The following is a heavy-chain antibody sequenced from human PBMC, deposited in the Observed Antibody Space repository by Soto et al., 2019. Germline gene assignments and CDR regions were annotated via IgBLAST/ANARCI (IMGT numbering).Heavy chain of an antibody. D-gene: IGHD2-21*01. CDR1: GFTFSSYG. CDR2: IWYDGSNK. CDR3: ARDSSIFKDAFDI. Sequence: PGGSLRLSCAASGFTFSSYGMHWVRQAPGKGLEWVAVIWYDGSNKYYADSVKGRFTISRDNSKNTLYLQMNSLRAEDTAVYYCARDSSIFKDAFDIWGQGTMVTVSS. V-gene: IGHV3-33*01. J-gene: IGHJ3*02.